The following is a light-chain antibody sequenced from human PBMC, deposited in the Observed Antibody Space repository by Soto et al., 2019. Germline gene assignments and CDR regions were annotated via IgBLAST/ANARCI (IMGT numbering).Light chain of an antibody. CDR2: VSS. Sequence: EMGLTQSPGTLSLSPGERATLSCRASQSVSSSYLAWYQQKPGQAPMLLIYVSSSIATGIPDRFSGSGSVTDFTLTISRLEPEDFAVYYCQQYGSSPTWTFGQGTKVEIK. J-gene: IGKJ1*01. V-gene: IGKV3-20*01. CDR1: QSVSSSY. CDR3: QQYGSSPTWT.